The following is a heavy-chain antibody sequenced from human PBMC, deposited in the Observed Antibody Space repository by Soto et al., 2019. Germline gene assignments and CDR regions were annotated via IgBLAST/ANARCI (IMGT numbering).Heavy chain of an antibody. CDR2: ISVYSGNR. V-gene: IGHV1-18*04. Sequence: QVQLVQSGAEVKKPGASVKVSCKASGYTFNRYGVSWVRQAPGQGLEWMGWISVYSGNRNYAQRFQGRVTLTTDTSTSTAYMELRSLRSEETAVYYCARSDEMATTKYYFDYWGQGTLVTVSS. CDR3: ARSDEMATTKYYFDY. J-gene: IGHJ4*02. D-gene: IGHD5-12*01. CDR1: GYTFNRYG.